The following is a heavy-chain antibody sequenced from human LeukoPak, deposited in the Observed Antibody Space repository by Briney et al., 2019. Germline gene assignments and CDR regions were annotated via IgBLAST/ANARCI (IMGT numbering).Heavy chain of an antibody. CDR3: ARVNYGSATKEDY. Sequence: SETLSLTCAVSGGSISSGGYSWSWIRQPPGKGLEWIGYIYYSGSAYYNPSLKSRVTISVDTSENQFSLKLSSVTAADTAVYYCARVNYGSATKEDYWGQGTLVTVSS. D-gene: IGHD3-10*01. J-gene: IGHJ4*02. CDR1: GGSISSGGYS. V-gene: IGHV4-31*11. CDR2: IYYSGSA.